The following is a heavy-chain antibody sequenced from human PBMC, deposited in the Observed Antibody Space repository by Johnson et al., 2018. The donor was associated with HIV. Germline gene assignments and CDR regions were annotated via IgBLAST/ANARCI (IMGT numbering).Heavy chain of an antibody. J-gene: IGHJ3*02. D-gene: IGHD3-3*01. CDR2: IWYDGSNK. CDR1: GFTFSSYG. CDR3: ARGNFWSSSHTSGFDI. V-gene: IGHV3-33*01. Sequence: VQLVESGGGVVQPGRSLRLSCAASGFTFSSYGMHWVRQAPGKGLEWVAVIWYDGSNKYYADSVEGRFTISRDNSKNTLYLQMNSLRAEDTAVYYCARGNFWSSSHTSGFDIWGQGTMVTVSS.